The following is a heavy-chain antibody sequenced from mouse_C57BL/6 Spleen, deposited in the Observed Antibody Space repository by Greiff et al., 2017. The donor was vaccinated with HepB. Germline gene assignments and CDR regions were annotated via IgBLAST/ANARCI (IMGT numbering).Heavy chain of an antibody. CDR2: ISNGGGST. J-gene: IGHJ4*01. V-gene: IGHV5-12*01. CDR1: GFTFSDYY. D-gene: IGHD1-1*01. CDR3: ARQDDGSSSY. Sequence: EVKLVESGGGLVQPGGSLKLSCAASGFTFSDYYMYWVRQTPEKRLEWVAYISNGGGSTYYPDTVKGRFTISRDNAKNTLYLQMSRLKSEDTAMYYCARQDDGSSSYWGQGTSVTVAS.